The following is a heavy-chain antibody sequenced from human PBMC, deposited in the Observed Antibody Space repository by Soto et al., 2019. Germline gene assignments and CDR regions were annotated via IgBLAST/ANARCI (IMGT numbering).Heavy chain of an antibody. CDR2: IYWDDDK. V-gene: IGHV2-5*02. CDR1: GFSLSTYGMG. CDR3: ARLTRGVYDLDGLWEKFDY. D-gene: IGHD5-12*01. Sequence: QITVKESGLTLVKPTETLTLTCTFSGFSLSTYGMGVGWIRQPPGKALEWLALIYWDDDKRYSPSLRSRLTITKDTSKNQVDLTMTSMDPVDTATYYCARLTRGVYDLDGLWEKFDYWGQGTLVTVSS. J-gene: IGHJ4*02.